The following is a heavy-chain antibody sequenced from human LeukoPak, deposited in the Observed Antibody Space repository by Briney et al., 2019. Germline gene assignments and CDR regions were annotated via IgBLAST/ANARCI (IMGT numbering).Heavy chain of an antibody. D-gene: IGHD3-22*01. CDR1: GFTFRNSW. J-gene: IGHJ4*02. Sequence: PGGSLRLSCAASGFTFRNSWMSWVRQAPGKGLEWVANIEVDGSEKYYVDSVEGRLDISRDNAKNSLYLQMNSLRGEDTAVYYCAKAGSSAFWDWGQGTLVTVSS. CDR3: AKAGSSAFWD. V-gene: IGHV3-7*01. CDR2: IEVDGSEK.